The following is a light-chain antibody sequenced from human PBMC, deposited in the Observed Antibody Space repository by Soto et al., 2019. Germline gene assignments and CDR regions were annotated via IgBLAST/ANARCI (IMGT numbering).Light chain of an antibody. J-gene: IGKJ4*01. Sequence: EIVLTQSPATLSVSPGERATLTCRASQSVSSYLAWYQQKPGKAPGLLIYDASNRATGIPARFSGSGSGTNFTLPISSREPEDFAVSYWHQRSNWHPLTFGGGTKVEIK. V-gene: IGKV3-11*01. CDR3: HQRSNWHPLT. CDR1: QSVSSY. CDR2: DAS.